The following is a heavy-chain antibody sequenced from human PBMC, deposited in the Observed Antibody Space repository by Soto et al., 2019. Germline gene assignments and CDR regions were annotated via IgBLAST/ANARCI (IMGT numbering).Heavy chain of an antibody. CDR3: ARGASGYCSGGSCEAYDY. J-gene: IGHJ4*02. Sequence: ASVKVSCKASGYTFTGYYMHWVRQAPGQGLEWMGWINPNSGGTNYAQKFQGRVTMTRDTSITTAYMELSRLRSDDTAVYYCARGASGYCSGGSCEAYDYWGGGTLVT. CDR1: GYTFTGYY. V-gene: IGHV1-2*02. D-gene: IGHD2-15*01. CDR2: INPNSGGT.